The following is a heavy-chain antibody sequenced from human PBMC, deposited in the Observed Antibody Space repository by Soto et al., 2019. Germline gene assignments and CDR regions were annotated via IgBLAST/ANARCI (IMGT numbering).Heavy chain of an antibody. D-gene: IGHD3-10*01. CDR2: IYHSGST. V-gene: IGHV4-38-2*02. CDR1: GYSISSGYY. J-gene: IGHJ5*02. CDR3: ARDRALWFGEDNWFDP. Sequence: SETLSLTCAVSGYSISSGYYWGWIRQPPGKGLEWIGSIYHSGSTYYNPSLKSRVTISVDTSKNQFTLKLSSVTAADTAVYYCARDRALWFGEDNWFDPWGQGTLVTVSS.